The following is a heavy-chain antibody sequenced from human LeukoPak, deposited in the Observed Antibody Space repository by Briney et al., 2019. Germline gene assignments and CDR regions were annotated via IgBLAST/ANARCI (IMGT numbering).Heavy chain of an antibody. V-gene: IGHV4-59*01. D-gene: IGHD6-19*01. J-gene: IGHJ2*01. Sequence: AETLSLTCTVSGVSINSYYWRWIRQPPEKGREWVGCMCYIWRTSYNPSVKGRVTISVDTSKAQFSLKMNSVPAADTAVYYVTRLQRITMAGPHYWYFDLWGRGTLVTVSS. CDR2: MCYIWRT. CDR3: TRLQRITMAGPHYWYFDL. CDR1: GVSINSYY.